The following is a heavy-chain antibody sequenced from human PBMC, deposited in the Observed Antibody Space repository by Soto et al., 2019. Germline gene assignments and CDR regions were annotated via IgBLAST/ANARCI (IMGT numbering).Heavy chain of an antibody. CDR2: IYTSGST. V-gene: IGHV4-4*07. D-gene: IGHD3-10*01. CDR1: GGSISSYY. Sequence: TLSLTCTVSGGSISSYYWSWIRQPAGKGLEWIGRIYTSGSTNYNPSLKSRVTMSVDASKNQFSLKLSSVTAADTAVYYCARASYGSGSYNLDYWGQGTLVTVSS. CDR3: ARASYGSGSYNLDY. J-gene: IGHJ4*02.